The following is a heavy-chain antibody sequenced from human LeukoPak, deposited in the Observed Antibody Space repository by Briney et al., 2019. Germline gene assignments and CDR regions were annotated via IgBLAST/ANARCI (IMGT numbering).Heavy chain of an antibody. Sequence: GGSLRLSCAASGFTFSSYAMSWVRQAPGKGLEWVSAISGSGGSTYYADSVKGRFTISRDNSKNTLYLQMNSLRAEDTAVYYCAKERPDFWSGSQYYGMDVWGQGTTVTVSS. CDR1: GFTFSSYA. D-gene: IGHD3-3*01. CDR2: ISGSGGST. CDR3: AKERPDFWSGSQYYGMDV. J-gene: IGHJ6*02. V-gene: IGHV3-23*01.